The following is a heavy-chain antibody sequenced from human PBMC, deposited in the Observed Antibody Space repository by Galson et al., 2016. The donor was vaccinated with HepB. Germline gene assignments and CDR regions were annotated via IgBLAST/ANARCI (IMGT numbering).Heavy chain of an antibody. CDR3: ARDFPLAPARFHYSGMDV. D-gene: IGHD6-6*01. V-gene: IGHV4-4*02. CDR1: GGSITSGNW. Sequence: SETLSLTCAVSGGSITSGNWWNWVRQTPGKGLEWIGEISHSGSTSYNPSLQSRVTMSADKSKNQFSHNLTSVTAADTAVYYCARDFPLAPARFHYSGMDVWGQGTAVTVSS. J-gene: IGHJ6*02. CDR2: ISHSGST.